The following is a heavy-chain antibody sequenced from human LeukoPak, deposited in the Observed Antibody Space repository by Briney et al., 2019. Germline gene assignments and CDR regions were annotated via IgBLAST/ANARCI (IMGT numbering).Heavy chain of an antibody. CDR2: INSDGSST. V-gene: IGHV3-74*01. CDR3: ATGQGHGMDV. D-gene: IGHD1-14*01. CDR1: GITFSSYG. Sequence: GGSLRLSCAASGITFSSYGMSWLRHAPGKGLVWVSRINSDGSSTSYADSVKGRFTISRDNAKNTLYLQMNSLRAEDTAVYYCATGQGHGMDVWGQGTTVTVSS. J-gene: IGHJ6*02.